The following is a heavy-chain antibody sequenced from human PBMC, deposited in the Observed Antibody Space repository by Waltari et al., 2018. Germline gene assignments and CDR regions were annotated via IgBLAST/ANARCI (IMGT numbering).Heavy chain of an antibody. D-gene: IGHD5-18*01. V-gene: IGHV3-74*01. CDR1: GFSFSACG. Sequence: VQLLEAGGDIVQPGGSLRLSCAASGFSFSACGMHGFRQVPGKGLVWVSRINSDGSSISYSDSVKGRFTISRDNSKNMLYLQLNSLRAEDTAVYYCARKGGRGYTYGPFYYDSWGQGTLVTVSS. CDR3: ARKGGRGYTYGPFYYDS. CDR2: INSDGSSI. J-gene: IGHJ4*02.